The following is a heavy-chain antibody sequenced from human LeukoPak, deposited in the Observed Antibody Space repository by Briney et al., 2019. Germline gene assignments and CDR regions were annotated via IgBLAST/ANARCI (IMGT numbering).Heavy chain of an antibody. CDR2: IYSGGST. CDR3: AKDLLSTYYYYYGMDV. D-gene: IGHD2-2*01. CDR1: GFTGNSNY. Sequence: GSLRISCSASGFTGNSNYLRLVRQAPGKGVEGVSVIYSGGSTYYADSVKGRFTISRDNSKNTLYLQMNSLRAEDTAVYYCAKDLLSTYYYYYGMDVWGQGTTVTVSS. J-gene: IGHJ6*02. V-gene: IGHV3-53*01.